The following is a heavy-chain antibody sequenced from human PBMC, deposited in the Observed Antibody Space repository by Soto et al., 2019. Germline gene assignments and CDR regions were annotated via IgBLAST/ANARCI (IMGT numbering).Heavy chain of an antibody. V-gene: IGHV3-21*01. D-gene: IGHD6-6*01. J-gene: IGHJ6*02. CDR2: ISSSIGDI. CDR1: GFTFRSYT. CDR3: ASLVAAPSSFSSYYYDMDV. Sequence: PGGSLRLSCAASGFTFRSYTMDWVRHAPGKGLEWVSSISSSIGDIYYADSVKGRFTVSRDNAKNSLYLQMNSLRAEDTAVYYCASLVAAPSSFSSYYYDMDVWGQGTTVTVSS.